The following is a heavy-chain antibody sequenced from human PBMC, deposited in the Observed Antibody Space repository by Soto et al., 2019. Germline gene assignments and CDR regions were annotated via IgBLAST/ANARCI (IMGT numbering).Heavy chain of an antibody. D-gene: IGHD3-3*01. J-gene: IGHJ5*02. CDR2: INHSGST. V-gene: IGHV4-34*01. Sequence: SLTCAVYGGSFSGYYWSLIRQPPGKGLEWIGEINHSGSTNYNPSLKSRVTISVDTSKNQFSLKLSSVTAEDTAVYYCARNNSDFWSGYQTYNWFDPWGQGTLVTVSS. CDR3: ARNNSDFWSGYQTYNWFDP. CDR1: GGSFSGYY.